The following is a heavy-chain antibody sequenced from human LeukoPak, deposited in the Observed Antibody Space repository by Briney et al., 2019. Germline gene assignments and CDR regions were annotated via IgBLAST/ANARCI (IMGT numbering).Heavy chain of an antibody. Sequence: SETLSLTCAVYGGSFSDYYWTWIRQPPGKGLEWIGEINHSGSTNYNPSLKSRVTISVDTSKNQFSLKLSSVTAADTALYYCARRHNDFWSGYPIWGQGTMVTVSS. J-gene: IGHJ3*02. D-gene: IGHD3-3*01. CDR3: ARRHNDFWSGYPI. V-gene: IGHV4-34*01. CDR2: INHSGST. CDR1: GGSFSDYY.